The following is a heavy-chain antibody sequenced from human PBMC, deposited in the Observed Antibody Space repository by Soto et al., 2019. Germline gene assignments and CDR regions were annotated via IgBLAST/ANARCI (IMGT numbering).Heavy chain of an antibody. CDR1: GFTFSSYD. D-gene: IGHD2-2*01. Sequence: GGSLRLSCAASGFTFSSYDMHWVRQATGKGLEWVSAIGTAGDTYYPGSVKGRFTISRENAKNSLYLQMNSLRAEDTAVYYCARDSTPGYCSSTSCHDAFDIWGQGTMVTVSS. CDR3: ARDSTPGYCSSTSCHDAFDI. V-gene: IGHV3-13*01. CDR2: IGTAGDT. J-gene: IGHJ3*02.